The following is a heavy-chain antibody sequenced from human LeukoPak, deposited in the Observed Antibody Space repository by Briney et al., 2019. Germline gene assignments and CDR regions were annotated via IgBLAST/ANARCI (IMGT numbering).Heavy chain of an antibody. CDR3: ARDRRVDSSGWSLDYYYGMDV. CDR1: GYTFTSYY. V-gene: IGHV1-46*01. CDR2: INTSSGST. J-gene: IGHJ6*02. D-gene: IGHD6-19*01. Sequence: ASVKVSCKASGYTFTSYYMHWVRQAPGQGLEWMGIINTSSGSTSYAQKFQGRVTMTRDTSTSTVYMELSSLRSEDTAVYYCARDRRVDSSGWSLDYYYGMDVWGQGTTVTVYS.